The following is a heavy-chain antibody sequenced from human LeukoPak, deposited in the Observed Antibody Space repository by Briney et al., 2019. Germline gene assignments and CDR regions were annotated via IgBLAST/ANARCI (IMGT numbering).Heavy chain of an antibody. D-gene: IGHD3-10*01. V-gene: IGHV1-69*05. CDR3: ASDATLRGSSFDS. Sequence: SVKVSCKASGGTFSSYAISWVRQAPGQGLEWMGGIIPIFGTANYAQKFQGRVTITTDESTSPAYMELSSLRSEDPAVYYCASDATLRGSSFDSGGQGTLVPVSS. J-gene: IGHJ4*02. CDR2: IIPIFGTA. CDR1: GGTFSSYA.